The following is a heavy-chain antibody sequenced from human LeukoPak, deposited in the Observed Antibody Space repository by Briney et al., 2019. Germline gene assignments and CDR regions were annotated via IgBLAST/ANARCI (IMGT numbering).Heavy chain of an antibody. CDR3: ARVYYDFWSGYSLPGYYYYYMDV. Sequence: GESLKISCKGSGYSFTSYWIGWVRQMPVKGLEWMGIIYPVDSDTRYSPSFQGQVTISADKSISTAYLQWSSLKASDTAMYYCARVYYDFWSGYSLPGYYYYYMDVWGKGTTVTVSS. V-gene: IGHV5-51*01. D-gene: IGHD3-3*01. J-gene: IGHJ6*03. CDR1: GYSFTSYW. CDR2: IYPVDSDT.